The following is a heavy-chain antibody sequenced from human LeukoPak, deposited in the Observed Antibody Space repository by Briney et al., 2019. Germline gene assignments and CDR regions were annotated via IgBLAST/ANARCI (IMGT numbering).Heavy chain of an antibody. J-gene: IGHJ3*02. D-gene: IGHD5-12*01. V-gene: IGHV5-51*01. CDR2: IYPADSTI. CDR1: GYSFTTYW. CDR3: ARRATGDAFDI. Sequence: GESLKISCKGSGYSFTTYWIGWVRQMPGKGLEWMGIIYPADSTIRYSPSFQGQVSISADKSISTAYLQWSSLKASDTAMYYCARRATGDAFDIWGQGTMVTVSS.